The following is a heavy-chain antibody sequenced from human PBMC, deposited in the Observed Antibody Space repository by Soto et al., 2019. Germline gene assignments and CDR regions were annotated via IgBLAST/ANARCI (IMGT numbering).Heavy chain of an antibody. CDR1: GFTFSSYW. D-gene: IGHD2-15*01. Sequence: EVQLVESGGGLVQPGGSLRLSCAASGFTFSSYWMHWVRQAPGKGLVWVSRINSDGSSTSYADSVKGRFTISRDNAKNTLYLQMNSLRAEDTAVDYCARDFVVVAAGDGMDVWGQGTTVTVSS. CDR3: ARDFVVVAAGDGMDV. CDR2: INSDGSST. J-gene: IGHJ6*02. V-gene: IGHV3-74*01.